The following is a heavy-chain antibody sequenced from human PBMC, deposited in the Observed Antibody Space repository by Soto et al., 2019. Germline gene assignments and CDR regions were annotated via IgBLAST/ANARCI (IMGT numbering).Heavy chain of an antibody. CDR3: ARDQWFGELYDYYYGMDV. V-gene: IGHV3-13*01. CDR1: GFTFSSYD. J-gene: IGHJ6*02. CDR2: IGTAGDT. D-gene: IGHD3-10*01. Sequence: GGSLRLSCAASGFTFSSYDMHWVRQATGKGLEWVSAIGTAGDTYYPGSVKGRFTISRENAKNSLYLQMNSLRAEATAVYYCARDQWFGELYDYYYGMDVWGQGTTVTVSS.